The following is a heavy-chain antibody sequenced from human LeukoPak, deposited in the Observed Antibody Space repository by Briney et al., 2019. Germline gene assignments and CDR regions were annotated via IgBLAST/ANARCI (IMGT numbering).Heavy chain of an antibody. J-gene: IGHJ4*02. V-gene: IGHV3-74*01. D-gene: IGHD3-10*01. CDR1: GFTFSSHW. CDR2: IKSDGSSP. Sequence: GGSLRLTCAASGFTFSSHWMHWVRPAPGKGLVWVSRIKSDGSSPSYADSVRGRSTISRDNAKSTLYLQMNSLRAEDTAVYYCARDRGGDFDYWGQGTLVTVSS. CDR3: ARDRGGDFDY.